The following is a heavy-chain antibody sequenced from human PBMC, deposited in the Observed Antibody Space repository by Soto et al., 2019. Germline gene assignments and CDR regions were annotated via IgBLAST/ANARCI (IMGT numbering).Heavy chain of an antibody. D-gene: IGHD7-27*01. Sequence: QVQLVQSGAEVKKPGSSVKVSCKASGGTFSSYAISWVRQAPGQGLEWMGGIIPMFGTADYAQKFQGRVTITADESTSTAYMELSSLRSEETAVYYCAAHFHWGPYNYYYGMDVWGQGTTVTVSS. CDR3: AAHFHWGPYNYYYGMDV. CDR2: IIPMFGTA. CDR1: GGTFSSYA. V-gene: IGHV1-69*12. J-gene: IGHJ6*02.